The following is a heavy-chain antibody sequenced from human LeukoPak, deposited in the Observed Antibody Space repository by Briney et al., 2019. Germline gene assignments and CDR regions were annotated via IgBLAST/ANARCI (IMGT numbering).Heavy chain of an antibody. CDR3: AKAEQLVRGDYYYYYMDV. D-gene: IGHD6-6*01. V-gene: IGHV6-1*01. CDR1: GDSVSSNSAA. CDR2: TYYRSKWYN. Sequence: SQTLSLTCAISGDSVSSNSAAWNWIRQSPSRGLEWLGRTYYRSKWYNDYAVSVKSRITINPDTSKNQFSLQLNSVTPEDTAVYYCAKAEQLVRGDYYYYYMDVWGKGTTVTVSS. J-gene: IGHJ6*03.